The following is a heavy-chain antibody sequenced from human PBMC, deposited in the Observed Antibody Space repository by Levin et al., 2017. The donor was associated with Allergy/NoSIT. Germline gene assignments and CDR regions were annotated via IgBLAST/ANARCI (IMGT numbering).Heavy chain of an antibody. CDR3: ARGRYFGWLPLDA. Sequence: PSETLSLTCTVSGGSIINSNWWNWVRHPPGKGLEWIGEIYRNGTTKSNPSLKSRVTISMDKSNNRFSLRLNAVTAADTAVYDCARGRYFGWLPLDAWGQGTLVAVSS. D-gene: IGHD3-9*01. V-gene: IGHV4-4*02. CDR2: IYRNGTT. J-gene: IGHJ5*02. CDR1: GGSIINSNW.